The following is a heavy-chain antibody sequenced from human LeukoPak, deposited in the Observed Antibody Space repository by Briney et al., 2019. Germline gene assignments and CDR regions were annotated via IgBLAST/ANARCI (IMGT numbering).Heavy chain of an antibody. CDR3: AREPEGYDYVWGSPTDWFDP. V-gene: IGHV4-4*02. D-gene: IGHD3-16*01. Sequence: SGTLSLTCDVSGGSISSSYWWSWVRQPPGKGLECIGEIYHSGSTNYNPSLKSRVTISMDKSKNQFSLNLSSVTAADTAVYYCAREPEGYDYVWGSPTDWFDPWGQGTLVTVSS. J-gene: IGHJ5*02. CDR1: GGSISSSYW. CDR2: IYHSGST.